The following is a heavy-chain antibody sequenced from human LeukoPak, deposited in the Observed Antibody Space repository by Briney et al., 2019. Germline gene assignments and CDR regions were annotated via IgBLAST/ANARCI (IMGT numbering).Heavy chain of an antibody. J-gene: IGHJ4*02. CDR2: IIPIFGTA. Sequence: GASVKVSCKASGGTFSNYAISWVRQAPGQGLEWMGGIIPIFGTANYAQKFQGRVTITADKSTSTAYMELSSLRSEDTAVYYCARDRLEAGPQNFDYWGQGTLVTVSS. V-gene: IGHV1-69*06. CDR1: GGTFSNYA. CDR3: ARDRLEAGPQNFDY. D-gene: IGHD5-12*01.